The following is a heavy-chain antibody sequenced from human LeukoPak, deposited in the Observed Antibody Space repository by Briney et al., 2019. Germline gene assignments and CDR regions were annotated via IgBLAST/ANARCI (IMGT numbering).Heavy chain of an antibody. CDR3: ARGGYCSRTSCYPYYYYGMDV. J-gene: IGHJ6*02. D-gene: IGHD2-2*01. V-gene: IGHV4-59*01. Sequence: SETLSLTCTVSGGSISSYYWSWIRQPPGKGLEWIGYIYYSGSTNYNPSLKSRVTISVDTSKNQFSLKLSSVTAADTAVYYCARGGYCSRTSCYPYYYYGMDVWGQGTTVTVSS. CDR1: GGSISSYY. CDR2: IYYSGST.